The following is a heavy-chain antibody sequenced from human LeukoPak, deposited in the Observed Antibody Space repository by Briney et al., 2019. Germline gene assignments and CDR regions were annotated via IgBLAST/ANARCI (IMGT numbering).Heavy chain of an antibody. CDR2: INWNGGTT. D-gene: IGHD1-26*01. Sequence: PGGSLRLSCAASGFTFDAYGMTWVRQAPGKGLEWVSGINWNGGTTGYADSVKGRFTISRDNAKNSLYLQMSSLRAEDTALYHCVRTRYSGSYGGADYWGQGTLVTVSS. V-gene: IGHV3-20*01. J-gene: IGHJ4*02. CDR1: GFTFDAYG. CDR3: VRTRYSGSYGGADY.